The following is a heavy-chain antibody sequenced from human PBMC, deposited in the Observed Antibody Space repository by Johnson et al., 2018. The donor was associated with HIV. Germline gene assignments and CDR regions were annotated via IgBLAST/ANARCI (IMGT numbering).Heavy chain of an antibody. J-gene: IGHJ3*02. D-gene: IGHD3-3*01. Sequence: VQLVESGGGLVQPGGSLRLSCAASGFNVSINYMSWVRQAPGKGLEWVSLIFGAGTTYYTQSVKGRFTISRDNSNNTVYLQMKSVTAEDTAVYYCARDPFPRFFAFDMWGQGTVVTVSS. V-gene: IGHV3-66*01. CDR2: IFGAGTT. CDR1: GFNVSINY. CDR3: ARDPFPRFFAFDM.